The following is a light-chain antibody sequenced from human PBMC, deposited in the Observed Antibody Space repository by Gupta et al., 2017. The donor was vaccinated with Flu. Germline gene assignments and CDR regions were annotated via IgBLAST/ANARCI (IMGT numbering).Light chain of an antibody. J-gene: IGLJ3*02. V-gene: IGLV1-51*01. CDR2: DNT. CDR1: SSNIASSY. CDR3: GAWDSSLSVWV. Sequence: QSVLTQPPSVSAAPGQKVTISCSGSSSNIASSYVSWYRQFPGTAPKLLLYDNTQRPSGIPDRFSGSKSGTSATLGITGLQTGDEADYYCGAWDSSLSVWVFGGGTKLTVL.